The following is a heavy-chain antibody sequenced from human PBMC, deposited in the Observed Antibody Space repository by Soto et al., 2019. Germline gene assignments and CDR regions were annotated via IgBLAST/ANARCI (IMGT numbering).Heavy chain of an antibody. V-gene: IGHV4-30-4*01. Sequence: SETLSLSCTVSGASINSGDYYWSWIRQPPGKVLEWIGHIYYSGSTYYNPSLKSRAGIXXXXSXSXVXLXXXSVTXADTAVYFCARILMNYYRLDFWGQGALVAVSS. CDR2: IYYSGST. D-gene: IGHD3-10*01. CDR3: ARILMNYYRLDF. CDR1: GASINSGDYY. J-gene: IGHJ4*02.